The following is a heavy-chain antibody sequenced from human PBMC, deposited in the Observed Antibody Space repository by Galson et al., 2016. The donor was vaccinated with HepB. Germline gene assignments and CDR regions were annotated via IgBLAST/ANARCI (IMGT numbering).Heavy chain of an antibody. J-gene: IGHJ6*02. CDR3: ARDRQDCSGGVCGIFGYFYGMDV. CDR2: TSYDGSVK. D-gene: IGHD2-8*02. Sequence: SLRLSCAASGFTFSSYAMHWVRQAPGKGLEWVAVTSYDGSVKYYADSVKGRFTVSRDNNKNMLFVEMNTLRTEDTAVYYCARDRQDCSGGVCGIFGYFYGMDVWGQGTTVTVSS. V-gene: IGHV3-30*04. CDR1: GFTFSSYA.